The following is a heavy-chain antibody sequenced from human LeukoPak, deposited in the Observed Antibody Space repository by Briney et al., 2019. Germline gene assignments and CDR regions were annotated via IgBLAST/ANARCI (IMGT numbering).Heavy chain of an antibody. J-gene: IGHJ5*02. CDR1: GVTFSSYV. CDR2: IWYDGSNK. D-gene: IGHD3-22*01. Sequence: GSLRLSCAASGVTFSSYVMHWVRQAPGKGPEWVAVIWYDGSNKFYADSVKGRFTISRDNSRNTLYLQMNSLGAEDTAVYYCARDAHHYDSTGSYLGGGHYPVSWGQGTLVTVSS. V-gene: IGHV3-33*01. CDR3: ARDAHHYDSTGSYLGGGHYPVS.